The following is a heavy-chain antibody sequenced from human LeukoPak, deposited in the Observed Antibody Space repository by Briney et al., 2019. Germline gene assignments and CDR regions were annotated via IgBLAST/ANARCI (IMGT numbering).Heavy chain of an antibody. CDR3: AKVGLPVTTILDYFDY. V-gene: IGHV3-30*18. J-gene: IGHJ4*02. CDR1: GFTFSSYG. D-gene: IGHD4-11*01. Sequence: GGSLRLSCAGSGFTFSSYGMHWVRQAPGKGLEWVAVISYDGGNKYYADSVKGRFTIPRDNSKNTLYLQMNSLRAEDTAVYYCAKVGLPVTTILDYFDYWGQGTLVTVSS. CDR2: ISYDGGNK.